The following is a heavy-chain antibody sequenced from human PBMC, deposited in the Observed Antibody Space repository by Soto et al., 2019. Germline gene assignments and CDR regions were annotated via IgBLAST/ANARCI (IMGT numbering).Heavy chain of an antibody. CDR2: IAVGSGYT. CDR1: GFTFTSSA. CDR3: AADATAWQQMVPSDY. V-gene: IGHV1-58*01. Sequence: SVKVSCKASGFTFTSSAFQWVRQARGQRLEWIGWIAVGSGYTNYAQRFQDRVTLTRDMSTATTYVELSRLTSEDTAIYYCAADATAWQQMVPSDYWGQGTLVTVSS. D-gene: IGHD2-8*01. J-gene: IGHJ4*02.